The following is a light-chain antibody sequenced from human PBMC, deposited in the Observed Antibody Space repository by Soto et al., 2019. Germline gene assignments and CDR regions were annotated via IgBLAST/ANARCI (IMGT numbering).Light chain of an antibody. Sequence: EIILTQSPDTLSLSPGERATLSCRASQTVSSNYLAWCQQRPGQAPRLLIYGASTRAAGIPDRFSGSGSGTDFTLTITRLEPEDFAVYYCQVYGPSPPITFGQGTRLEIK. CDR1: QTVSSNY. J-gene: IGKJ5*01. CDR2: GAS. V-gene: IGKV3-20*01. CDR3: QVYGPSPPIT.